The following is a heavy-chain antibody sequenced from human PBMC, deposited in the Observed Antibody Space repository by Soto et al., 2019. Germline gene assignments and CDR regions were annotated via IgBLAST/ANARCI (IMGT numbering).Heavy chain of an antibody. J-gene: IGHJ6*02. CDR1: GFTFSSYA. CDR2: ISGSGGST. CDR3: AKSEYSSSPYYYYYGMDV. D-gene: IGHD6-6*01. Sequence: GGSLRLSCAASGFTFSSYAMSWGRQAPGKGLEWVSAISGSGGSTYYADSVKGRFTISRDNSKNTLYLQMNSLRAEDTAVYYCAKSEYSSSPYYYYYGMDVWGQGTTVTVSS. V-gene: IGHV3-23*01.